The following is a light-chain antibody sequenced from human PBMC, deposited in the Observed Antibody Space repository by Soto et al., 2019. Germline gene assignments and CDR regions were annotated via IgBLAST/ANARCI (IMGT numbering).Light chain of an antibody. CDR1: QSVPNSY. Sequence: EIVLTQSPGTLSLSPGERATLSCRASQSVPNSYLAWYQQKPGQAPRLLIYVASSRATGIPVRFSGSGSGTDFTLTISRLEPEDFAVYYCQRYGTSTTFGQGTKVEIK. CDR3: QRYGTSTT. CDR2: VAS. J-gene: IGKJ1*01. V-gene: IGKV3-20*01.